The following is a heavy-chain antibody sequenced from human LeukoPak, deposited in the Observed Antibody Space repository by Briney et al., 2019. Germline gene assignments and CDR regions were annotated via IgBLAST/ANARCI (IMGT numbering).Heavy chain of an antibody. CDR1: GFTFSSYG. V-gene: IGHV3-30*18. Sequence: GGSLRLSCAASGFTFSSYGMHWVRQAPGKWLEWVAVISYDGSNKYYADSVKGRFTISRDNSKNTLYLQMNTLRAEDTTVYYCAKDLTGYYYGMDVWGQGTTVTVSS. J-gene: IGHJ6*02. CDR2: ISYDGSNK. D-gene: IGHD4/OR15-4a*01. CDR3: AKDLTGYYYGMDV.